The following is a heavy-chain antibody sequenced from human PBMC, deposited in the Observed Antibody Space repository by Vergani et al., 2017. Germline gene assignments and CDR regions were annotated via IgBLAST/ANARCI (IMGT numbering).Heavy chain of an antibody. CDR1: GVSVTDYN. D-gene: IGHD6-13*01. V-gene: IGHV4-59*02. J-gene: IGHJ5*02. Sequence: QAQLQESGPGLVKPSETLALTCHVFGVSVTDYNCNWIRQAPGKGLEWIGSLPTTGGATHASHNPSLKSRVSISVDTSKSQFSLRLTSVTAADSAIYYXAGDTHSWQRADRWGQGLLVSVSS. CDR2: LPTTGGA. CDR3: AGDTHSWQRADR.